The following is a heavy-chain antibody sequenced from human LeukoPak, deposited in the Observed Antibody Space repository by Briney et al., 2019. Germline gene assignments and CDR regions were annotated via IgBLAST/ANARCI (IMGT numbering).Heavy chain of an antibody. D-gene: IGHD3-3*01. J-gene: IGHJ4*02. Sequence: SVKVSCKASGGTFSSYAISWVRQAPGQGREWVGGIIPIFGTAHYAQKFQGRVTITAGESTRTAYMKLSSLRSEDTAVYYCARDRLVKNYDFWSGQWNWGQGTLVTVSS. CDR3: ARDRLVKNYDFWSGQWN. CDR2: IIPIFGTA. CDR1: GGTFSSYA. V-gene: IGHV1-69*13.